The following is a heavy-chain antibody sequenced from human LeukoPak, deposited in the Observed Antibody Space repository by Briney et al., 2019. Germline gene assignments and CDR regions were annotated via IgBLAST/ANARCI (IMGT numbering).Heavy chain of an antibody. CDR3: ARGGGQWLESYNWFDP. V-gene: IGHV1-18*01. CDR2: ISAYNGNT. CDR1: GYTFTSYG. J-gene: IGHJ5*02. Sequence: ASVKVSCKASGYTFTSYGISWVRQAPGQGLEWMGWISAYNGNTNYAQKLQGRVTMTTDTSTSTAYMELSSLRSEDTAVYYCARGGGQWLESYNWFDPWGQGTLVTVSS. D-gene: IGHD6-19*01.